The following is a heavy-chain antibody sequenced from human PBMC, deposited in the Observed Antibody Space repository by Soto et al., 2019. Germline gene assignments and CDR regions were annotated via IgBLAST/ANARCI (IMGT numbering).Heavy chain of an antibody. CDR3: VNSGYYHGVAV. CDR2: IKSKTDGGTI. CDR1: GLTFTNAW. V-gene: IGHV3-15*07. D-gene: IGHD1-20*01. Sequence: EVQLVESGGGLGKPGGSLRLSCEASGLTFTNAWMPWVRQAPGKGLEWVGRIKSKTDGGTIDYAAPVKGRFSISRDDSKNTLYLQMNSLKTEDTAVYYCVNSGYYHGVAVWGQGTTVIVSS. J-gene: IGHJ6*02.